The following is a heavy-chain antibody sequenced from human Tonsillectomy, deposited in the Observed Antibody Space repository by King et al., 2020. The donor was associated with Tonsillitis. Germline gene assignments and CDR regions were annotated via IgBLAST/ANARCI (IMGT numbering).Heavy chain of an antibody. J-gene: IGHJ2*01. D-gene: IGHD2-21*02. CDR2: IKDSGISGRT. CDR1: GGSISNYY. V-gene: IGHV4-59*01. Sequence: QLQESGPGLVKPSETLSLTCTVSGGSISNYYGRWILQPPGKGLGWIGDIKDSGISGRTKYTPSLRRGGILFGDTAKNQFSLTVSSVSAADTAVYYCARDCGGACYSYWYFDLWGRGTLVTVSS. CDR3: ARDCGGACYSYWYFDL.